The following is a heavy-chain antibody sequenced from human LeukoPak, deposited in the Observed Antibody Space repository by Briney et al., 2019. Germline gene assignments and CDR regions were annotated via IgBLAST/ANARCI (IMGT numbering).Heavy chain of an antibody. J-gene: IGHJ3*02. CDR3: AKDRGPDHVGYRSPAFDI. CDR1: GFTFSTYA. D-gene: IGHD3-16*02. V-gene: IGHV3-23*01. Sequence: GGSLRLSCAASGFTFSTYAMTWVRQAPGKGLEWVSVICASGGSTYYADSVKGRFTISRDNSKNTLYLRMNSLRVEDTAVYYCAKDRGPDHVGYRSPAFDIWGQGTMVTVSS. CDR2: ICASGGST.